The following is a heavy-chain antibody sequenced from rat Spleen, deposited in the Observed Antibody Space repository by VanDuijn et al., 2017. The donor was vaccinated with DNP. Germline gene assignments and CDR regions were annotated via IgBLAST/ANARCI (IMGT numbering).Heavy chain of an antibody. V-gene: IGHV5-7*01. J-gene: IGHJ2*01. CDR1: GFTFSGYY. CDR3: SRHRLYHNLFDY. CDR2: IRYDGSST. D-gene: IGHD1-10*01. Sequence: EVQLVESGGGLVQPGRSLKLSCAASGFTFSGYYMAWVRQAPKKGVAWVATIRYDGSSTYHRDSVKGRFTISRNNAKSTLYLQMDSLRSEDTATYYCSRHRLYHNLFDYWGQGVMVTVSS.